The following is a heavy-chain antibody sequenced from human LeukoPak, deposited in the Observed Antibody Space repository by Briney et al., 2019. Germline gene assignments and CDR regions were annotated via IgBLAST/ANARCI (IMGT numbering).Heavy chain of an antibody. J-gene: IGHJ4*02. V-gene: IGHV4-61*02. CDR1: GGSISSGSYY. D-gene: IGHD3/OR15-3a*01. CDR2: IYTSGST. Sequence: SETLSLTCTVSGGSISSGSYYWSWIRQPAGKGLEWIGRIYTSGSTNYNPSLKSRVTISVDTSKNQFSLKLSSVTAADTAVYYCARDVDGLGIGYWGQGALVTVSS. CDR3: ARDVDGLGIGY.